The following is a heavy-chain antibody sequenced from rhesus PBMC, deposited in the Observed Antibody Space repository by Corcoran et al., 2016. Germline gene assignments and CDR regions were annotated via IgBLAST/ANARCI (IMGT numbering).Heavy chain of an antibody. J-gene: IGHJ4*01. Sequence: QLQLQESGPGLVKPSETLSLTCAVSGGSISGYWWSWIRQPPGKGPGWIGRIDSRGSTDYNPSLKSRVTISRDTSKNQFALKLSSVTAADMAVYYCAREPVLQYLDWLLWGFLDYWGQGVLVTVSS. CDR2: IDSRGST. CDR1: GGSISGYW. V-gene: IGHV4-160*01. D-gene: IGHD3-3*01. CDR3: AREPVLQYLDWLLWGFLDY.